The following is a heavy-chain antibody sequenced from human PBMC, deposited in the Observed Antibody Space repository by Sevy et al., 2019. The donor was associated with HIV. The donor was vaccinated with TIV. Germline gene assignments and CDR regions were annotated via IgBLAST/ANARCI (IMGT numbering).Heavy chain of an antibody. CDR1: GFSFSGYA. Sequence: GGSLRLSCAASGFSFSGYAMSWVRQAPGKGLEWVSGVRSRGGSTFYADSVKGRFSISRDNSKNTLYLQMNSLRAEDTAVYYCAKEGAAIGIPYFHYWGQGTLVTVSS. V-gene: IGHV3-23*01. CDR2: VRSRGGST. J-gene: IGHJ4*02. D-gene: IGHD6-13*01. CDR3: AKEGAAIGIPYFHY.